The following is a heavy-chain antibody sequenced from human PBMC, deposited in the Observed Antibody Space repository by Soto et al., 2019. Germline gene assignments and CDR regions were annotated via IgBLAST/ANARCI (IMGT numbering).Heavy chain of an antibody. CDR1: GGSFSGYY. CDR2: INHSGRT. J-gene: IGHJ3*02. V-gene: IGHV4-34*01. CDR3: ARGQVASAFDI. Sequence: QVQLQQWGAGLLKPSETLSLTCAVYGGSFSGYYWSWIRQPPGKGLEWMGEINHSGRTNYNPSLKRRVTISVDTSMNQFSLKLSSVTAAETAGYYCARGQVASAFDIWCQGTMVTASS. D-gene: IGHD5-12*01.